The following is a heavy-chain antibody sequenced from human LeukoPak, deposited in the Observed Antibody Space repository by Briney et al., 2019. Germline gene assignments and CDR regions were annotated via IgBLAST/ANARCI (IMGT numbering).Heavy chain of an antibody. CDR3: AREGRGYYGDFDY. V-gene: IGHV3-11*01. D-gene: IGHD3-22*01. CDR1: GFIFSDHD. Sequence: GSLRLSCAASGFIFSDHDMDWIRQAPRKGLERTSYISRSGTTKYYADSVKGRFTISRDNADNSLYLQLNSLRAEDTAVYYCAREGRGYYGDFDYWGQGTLVTVSS. J-gene: IGHJ4*02. CDR2: ISRSGTTK.